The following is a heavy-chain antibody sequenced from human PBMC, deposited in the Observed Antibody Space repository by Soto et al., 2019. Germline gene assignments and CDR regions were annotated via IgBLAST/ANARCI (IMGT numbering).Heavy chain of an antibody. V-gene: IGHV1-69*02. D-gene: IGHD6-6*01. J-gene: IGHJ4*02. CDR1: GGTFSSYT. Sequence: ASVKVSCKASGGTFSSYTISWVRQAPGQGLEWMGRIIPILGIANYAQKFQGRVTITADKSTSTAYMELSSLRSEDTAVYYCARAPSSIAARPDYWGQGTLVTVSS. CDR3: ARAPSSIAARPDY. CDR2: IIPILGIA.